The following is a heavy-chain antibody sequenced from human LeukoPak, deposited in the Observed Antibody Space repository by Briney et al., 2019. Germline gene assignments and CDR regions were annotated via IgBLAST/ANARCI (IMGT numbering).Heavy chain of an antibody. D-gene: IGHD7-27*01. CDR1: GGSISSRSYY. CDR2: IYYSGST. V-gene: IGHV4-39*07. Sequence: SETLSLTCTVSGGSISSRSYYWGWLRQPPGKGLEWIGSIYYSGSTYYNPSLKSRVTTSVDTSKNQFSLKLSSVTAADTAVYYCARSGLTGPEFDYWGQGTLVTVSS. CDR3: ARSGLTGPEFDY. J-gene: IGHJ4*02.